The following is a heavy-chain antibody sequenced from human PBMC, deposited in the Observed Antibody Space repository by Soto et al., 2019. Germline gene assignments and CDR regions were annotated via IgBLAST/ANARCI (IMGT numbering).Heavy chain of an antibody. CDR1: GYTFSSNG. CDR2: ISAYNGNT. J-gene: IGHJ6*02. Sequence: ASVKVTCKASGYTFSSNGINWVRQAPGQGLEWMGWISAYNGNTDYAQKLQGRVTMSTDTSTTTAYMELRSLRSDDTAVYYCGRTVGLSYGMDVWGQGTTVTVSS. CDR3: GRTVGLSYGMDV. V-gene: IGHV1-18*01. D-gene: IGHD1-26*01.